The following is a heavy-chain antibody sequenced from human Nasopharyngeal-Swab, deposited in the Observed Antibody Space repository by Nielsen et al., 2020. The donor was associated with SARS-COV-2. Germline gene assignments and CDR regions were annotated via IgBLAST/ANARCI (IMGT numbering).Heavy chain of an antibody. Sequence: SETLSLTCTVSGGSIRSYYWSWIRQPPGKGLEWIGYIYYSGTTNYNPSLKSRVTISVDTSKNQFSLKLRSVSAADTAVYYCARDGAAHPPGYYYYMDVWGKGTTVTVSS. D-gene: IGHD6-6*01. CDR2: IYYSGTT. CDR3: ARDGAAHPPGYYYYMDV. V-gene: IGHV4-59*01. J-gene: IGHJ6*03. CDR1: GGSIRSYY.